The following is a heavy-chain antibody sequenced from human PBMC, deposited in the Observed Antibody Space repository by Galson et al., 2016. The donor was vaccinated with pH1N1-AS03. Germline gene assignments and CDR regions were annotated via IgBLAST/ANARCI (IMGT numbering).Heavy chain of an antibody. D-gene: IGHD2-15*01. Sequence: SVKVSCKASGYTFSNFGMSWVRQAPGQGLEWMGWISPQKGNTQYAQRLEGRVTMTTDTSTSTAYMELWSLTYDDTAVYYCARAAPFDPWGQGTLVIVSS. CDR2: ISPQKGNT. V-gene: IGHV1-18*04. J-gene: IGHJ5*02. CDR3: ARAAPFDP. CDR1: GYTFSNFG.